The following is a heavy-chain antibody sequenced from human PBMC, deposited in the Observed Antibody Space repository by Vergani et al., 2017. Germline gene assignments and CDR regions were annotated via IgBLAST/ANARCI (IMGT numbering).Heavy chain of an antibody. CDR3: ARVAGSGTEFDY. D-gene: IGHD3-10*01. V-gene: IGHV4-59*01. CDR1: GGSISSYY. Sequence: QVQLQESGPGLVKPSETLSLTCTVSGGSISSYYWSWIRQPPGKGLEWIGYIYYSGSTNYNPSLKRRVTISVDTSKNQFSLKLSSVTAADTAVYYCARVAGSGTEFDYGGQGSLVSVAS. CDR2: IYYSGST. J-gene: IGHJ4*02.